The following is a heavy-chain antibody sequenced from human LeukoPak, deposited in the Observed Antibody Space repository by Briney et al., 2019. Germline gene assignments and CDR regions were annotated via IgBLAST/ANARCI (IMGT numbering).Heavy chain of an antibody. Sequence: GGSLRLSCAASGFTFSNYWMSWVRQAPGKGLERVANIKEDGSEKYYVDSMKGRFTISRDNAKNSVYLQMNSLRAEDTAVYYCATHYSGWGQGTLVTVSS. CDR2: IKEDGSEK. CDR1: GFTFSNYW. J-gene: IGHJ4*02. D-gene: IGHD4-11*01. V-gene: IGHV3-7*01. CDR3: ATHYSG.